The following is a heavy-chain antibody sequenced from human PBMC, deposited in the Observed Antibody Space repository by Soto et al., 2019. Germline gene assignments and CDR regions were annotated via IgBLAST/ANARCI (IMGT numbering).Heavy chain of an antibody. V-gene: IGHV1-69*12. D-gene: IGHD4-4*01. CDR1: GGTFSSYA. J-gene: IGHJ4*02. Sequence: QVQLVQSGAEVKKPGSSVKVSCKASGGTFSSYAISWVRQAPGQGLEWMGGIIPIFGTANYAQKFQGRVXIXAXXSTSTAYMELSSLRSEDTAVYYCARADYSSYYFDYWGQGTLVTVSS. CDR2: IIPIFGTA. CDR3: ARADYSSYYFDY.